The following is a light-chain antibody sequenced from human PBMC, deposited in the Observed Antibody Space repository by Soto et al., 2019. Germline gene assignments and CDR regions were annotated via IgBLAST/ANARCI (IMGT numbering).Light chain of an antibody. CDR2: EVT. J-gene: IGLJ3*02. CDR3: SSFASSNTWV. V-gene: IGLV2-8*01. Sequence: QSALTQPPSASGSPGQSVTISCTATSSDVGAYNYVSWYQQHAGKAPKLVIYEVTTRPSGVPDRFSGSKSANTASLTVSGLQAEDEADYYCSSFASSNTWVFGGGTKLTVL. CDR1: SSDVGAYNY.